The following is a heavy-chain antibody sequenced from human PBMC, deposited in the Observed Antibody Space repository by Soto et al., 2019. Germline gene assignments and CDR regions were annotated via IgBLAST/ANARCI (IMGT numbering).Heavy chain of an antibody. Sequence: QLGGSLRLSCAASGFTFSSYAMSWVRQAPGKGLEWVSAISGSGGSTYYADSVKGRFTISRDNSKNTLYLQMNSLRAEDTAVYYCAGFPLRPDPYSGWYQKTYYYYSYGMDVWGQGTTVTVSS. CDR1: GFTFSSYA. CDR3: AGFPLRPDPYSGWYQKTYYYYSYGMDV. V-gene: IGHV3-23*01. D-gene: IGHD6-19*01. CDR2: ISGSGGST. J-gene: IGHJ6*02.